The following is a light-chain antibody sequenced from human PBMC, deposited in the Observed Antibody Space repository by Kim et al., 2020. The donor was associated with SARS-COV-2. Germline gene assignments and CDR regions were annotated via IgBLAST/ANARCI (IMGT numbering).Light chain of an antibody. Sequence: YELTQPPSVSVSPGQTASITCSGDKLGDKYACWYQQKPGQSPVLVIYQDSKRPSGIPERFSGSNSGNTATLTISGTQAMDEADYYCQAWDSSNMVFGGGT. J-gene: IGLJ2*01. V-gene: IGLV3-1*01. CDR1: KLGDKY. CDR3: QAWDSSNMV. CDR2: QDS.